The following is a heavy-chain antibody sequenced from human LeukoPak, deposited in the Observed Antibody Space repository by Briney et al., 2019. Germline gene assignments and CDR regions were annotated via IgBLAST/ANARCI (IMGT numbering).Heavy chain of an antibody. J-gene: IGHJ4*02. D-gene: IGHD4-17*01. CDR3: ARRSVTTPHYFDY. V-gene: IGHV5-51*01. Sequence: GESLKISCKGSRYNFATYWIAWVRQMPGKGLEWMGIIYPGDSDTRYSPSFQGQVTISADKSISTAYLQWSSLKASDTAMYYCARRSVTTPHYFDYWGQGTLVTVSS. CDR2: IYPGDSDT. CDR1: RYNFATYW.